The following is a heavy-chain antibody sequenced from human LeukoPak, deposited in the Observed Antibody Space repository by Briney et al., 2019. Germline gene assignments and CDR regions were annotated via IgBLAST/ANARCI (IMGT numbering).Heavy chain of an antibody. CDR3: AKEYTGTFSPFPSYFDN. D-gene: IGHD1-26*01. J-gene: IGHJ4*02. V-gene: IGHV3-30*02. Sequence: GGSPRLSCAASGFPFSDYVMHWVRQAPGKGLEWVAVIRYDGNNKYYADSVKGRFTISRDNSKNMLYLQMNSLGTEDTAVYYCAKEYTGTFSPFPSYFDNWGQGTLVTVSS. CDR2: IRYDGNNK. CDR1: GFPFSDYV.